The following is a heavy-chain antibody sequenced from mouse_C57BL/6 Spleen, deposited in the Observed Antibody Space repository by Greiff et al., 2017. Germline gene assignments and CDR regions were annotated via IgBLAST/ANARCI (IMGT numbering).Heavy chain of an antibody. V-gene: IGHV1-42*01. J-gene: IGHJ3*01. D-gene: IGHD3-1*01. CDR2: INPSTGGT. CDR1: GYSFTGYY. Sequence: EVQLQQSGPELVKPGASVKISCKASGYSFTGYYMNWVKQSPEKSLEWIGEINPSTGGTTYNQKFKAKATLTVDKSSSTAYMQLKSLTSEDSAVXYCARGARFAYWGQGTLVTVSA. CDR3: ARGARFAY.